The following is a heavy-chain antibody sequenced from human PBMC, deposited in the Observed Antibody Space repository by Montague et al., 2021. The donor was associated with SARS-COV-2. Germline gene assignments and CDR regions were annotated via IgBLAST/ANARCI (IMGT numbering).Heavy chain of an antibody. CDR3: ARDFPTGRYYFDF. V-gene: IGHV4-61*02. J-gene: IGHJ4*02. CDR1: GAPINIGNYY. D-gene: IGHD3-10*01. Sequence: TLSLTCTVSGAPINIGNYYWNWSRQPAGKGLEWIGRIYTSGRTDYNPSLKSRLTISFNTSKNEFSLRLNSLTAADTAVYYCARDFPTGRYYFDFWGQGTLVIVSS. CDR2: IYTSGRT.